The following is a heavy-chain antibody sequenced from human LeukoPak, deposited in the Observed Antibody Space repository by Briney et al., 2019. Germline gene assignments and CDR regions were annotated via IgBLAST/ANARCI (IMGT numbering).Heavy chain of an antibody. J-gene: IGHJ4*02. V-gene: IGHV4-61*02. Sequence: PSETLSLTCTVSGGSISSGSCYWSWIRQPAGNGLEWIGRIYTSGSTNYNPSLKSRVTISVDTSKNQFSLKLSSVTAADSAVYYCARLSYDYVWGSYLQEPDYWGQGTLLTVSS. CDR1: GGSISSGSCY. D-gene: IGHD3-16*02. CDR2: IYTSGST. CDR3: ARLSYDYVWGSYLQEPDY.